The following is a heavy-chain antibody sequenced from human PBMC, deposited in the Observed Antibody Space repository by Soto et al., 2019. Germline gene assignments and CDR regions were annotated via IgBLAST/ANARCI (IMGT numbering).Heavy chain of an antibody. D-gene: IGHD6-13*01. CDR1: GFTISNAW. CDR3: TTHSLLAAAGTRVFYYYYGMDV. J-gene: IGHJ6*02. V-gene: IGHV3-15*07. CDR2: IKSKTDGGTP. Sequence: GGSLRLSCAASGFTISNAWINWVRQAPGKGLEWVGRIKSKTDGGTPDYAAPVKGRFAISRDDSKNMVYLQMNSLKTEDTAVYYCTTHSLLAAAGTRVFYYYYGMDVWGQGTTVTVSS.